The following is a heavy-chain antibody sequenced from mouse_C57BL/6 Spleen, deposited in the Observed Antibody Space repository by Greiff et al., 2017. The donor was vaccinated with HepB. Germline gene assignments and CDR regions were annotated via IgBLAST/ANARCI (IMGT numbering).Heavy chain of an antibody. Sequence: VQLQQSGPELMKPGASVKISCKASGYSFTGYYMNWVKQSPEKSLEWIGEINPSTGGTTYNQKFKAKATLTVDKSSSTAYMQLKSLTSEDSAVYYCASGYGSSSWFAYWGQGTLVTVSA. V-gene: IGHV1-42*01. CDR3: ASGYGSSSWFAY. CDR1: GYSFTGYY. D-gene: IGHD1-1*01. J-gene: IGHJ3*01. CDR2: INPSTGGT.